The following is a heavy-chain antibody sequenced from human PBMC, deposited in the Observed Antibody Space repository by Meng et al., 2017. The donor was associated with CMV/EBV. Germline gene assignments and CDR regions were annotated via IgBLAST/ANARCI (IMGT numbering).Heavy chain of an antibody. Sequence: GITCSNYAMTWVRQAPGKGLEWVSGISGSVDYTYYADSVKGRFTISRDNSKNTLYLQMNSLRAEDTAVYHCAKLSGVAVSAMQAFDYWGQGSLVTVSS. CDR3: AKLSGVAVSAMQAFDY. J-gene: IGHJ4*02. D-gene: IGHD6-19*01. V-gene: IGHV3-23*01. CDR1: GITCSNYA. CDR2: ISGSVDYT.